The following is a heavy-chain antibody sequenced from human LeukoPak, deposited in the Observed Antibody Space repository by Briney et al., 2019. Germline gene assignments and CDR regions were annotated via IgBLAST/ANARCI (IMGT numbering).Heavy chain of an antibody. V-gene: IGHV1-8*01. Sequence: EASVKVSCKASGYTFTSYDINWVRQATGQGLEWMGWMNPNSGNTGYAQKFQGRVTMTRNTSISTAYMELRSLRSDDTAVYYCASGVGATLGAFDIWGQGTMVTVSS. D-gene: IGHD1-26*01. CDR3: ASGVGATLGAFDI. CDR2: MNPNSGNT. CDR1: GYTFTSYD. J-gene: IGHJ3*02.